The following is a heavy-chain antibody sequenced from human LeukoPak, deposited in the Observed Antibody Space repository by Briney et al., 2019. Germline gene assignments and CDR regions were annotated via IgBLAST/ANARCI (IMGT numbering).Heavy chain of an antibody. D-gene: IGHD2-15*01. CDR3: AKGRSCSGTSCSNFDS. CDR2: ISGGVGTT. J-gene: IGHJ4*02. CDR1: GFTFSSYV. Sequence: GGSLRLSCAASGFTFSSYVMSWVRQAPGKGLEGVSLISGGVGTTYYADSVKGRFTISRDNSKDTLYLQMNSLRDEDTAVYYCAKGRSCSGTSCSNFDSGGQGTLVTVSS. V-gene: IGHV3-23*01.